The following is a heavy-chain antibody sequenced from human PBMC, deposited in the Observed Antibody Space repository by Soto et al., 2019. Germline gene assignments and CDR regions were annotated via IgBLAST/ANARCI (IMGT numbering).Heavy chain of an antibody. CDR2: VSFDGSNK. J-gene: IGHJ4*02. CDR3: ARDQTWITTNGGGRIDH. CDR1: GFTFSTHA. Sequence: QVQLVESGGGVVQPGRSLRLSCAASGFTFSTHAMHWVRQAPGKGMECVAIVSFDGSNKYYADSVKGRFTISRDNSKNTRSLQMSGLTHDDTDVYDCARDQTWITTNGGGRIDHWGQGNLVTVSS. V-gene: IGHV3-30-3*01. D-gene: IGHD2-8*01.